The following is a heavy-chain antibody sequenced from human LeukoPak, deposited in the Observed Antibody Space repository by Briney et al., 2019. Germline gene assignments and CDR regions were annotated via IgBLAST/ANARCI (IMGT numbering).Heavy chain of an antibody. J-gene: IGHJ3*02. Sequence: SGTLSLTCAVSGGSISSSNWWSWVRQPPGKGLEWIGEIYHSGSTNYNPSLKSRVTISVDKSKNQFSLKLSSVTAADTAVYYCARSWYNGNYHGAFNMWDEGTMVTVTS. CDR3: ARSWYNGNYHGAFNM. D-gene: IGHD1-26*01. CDR2: IYHSGST. V-gene: IGHV4-4*02. CDR1: GGSISSSNW.